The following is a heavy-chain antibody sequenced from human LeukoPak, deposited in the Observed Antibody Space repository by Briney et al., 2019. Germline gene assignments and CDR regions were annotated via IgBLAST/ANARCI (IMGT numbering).Heavy chain of an antibody. D-gene: IGHD1-26*01. V-gene: IGHV3-21*06. CDR2: ISTTSTSI. J-gene: IGHJ4*02. CDR3: ARGVGATHFDC. Sequence: GGSLRLSCAASGFAFSGYSMNWLRQAPGRGPEWVSLISTTSTSIYYADSVTGRFTASRDNAKNSLYLQMNSLRAEDTAVYYCARGVGATHFDCWGQGTLVTVST. CDR1: GFAFSGYS.